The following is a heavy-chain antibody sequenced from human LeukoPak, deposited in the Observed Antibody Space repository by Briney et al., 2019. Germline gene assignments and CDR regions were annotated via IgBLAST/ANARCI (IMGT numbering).Heavy chain of an antibody. Sequence: PGGSXXXXXXXXXXTFDDYAMHWVRQAPGKGLEWVSGISWNSGSIGYADSVKGRFTISRDNAKNSLYLQMNSLRAEDTALYYCAKGYFDWLFPFDYWGQGTLVTVSS. D-gene: IGHD3-9*01. CDR1: XXTFDDYA. V-gene: IGHV3-9*01. J-gene: IGHJ4*02. CDR3: AKGYFDWLFPFDY. CDR2: ISWNSGSI.